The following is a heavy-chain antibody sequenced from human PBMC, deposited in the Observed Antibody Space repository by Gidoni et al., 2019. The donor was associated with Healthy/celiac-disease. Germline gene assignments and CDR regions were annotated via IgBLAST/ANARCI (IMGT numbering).Heavy chain of an antibody. V-gene: IGHV1-69*01. CDR3: ARGVGYCSGGSCETVRYYYYGMDV. CDR1: GGTFSSYA. D-gene: IGHD2-15*01. J-gene: IGHJ6*02. Sequence: QVQLVQSGAEVKKPGASVKVSCKASGGTFSSYAISWVRHAPGQGLEWLGGIIPCLCPANYAQKFQCRVTIPADESTSTAYMELSSLRSEDTAVYYCARGVGYCSGGSCETVRYYYYGMDVWGQGTTVTVSS. CDR2: IIPCLCPA.